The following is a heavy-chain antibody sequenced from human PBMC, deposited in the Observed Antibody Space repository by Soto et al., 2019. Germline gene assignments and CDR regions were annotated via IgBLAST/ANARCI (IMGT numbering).Heavy chain of an antibody. CDR3: ARDTELLPDSSGWYGSYGMDV. CDR2: IYYSGST. Sequence: SETLSLTCTVSGGSISSGGYYWSWIRQHPGKGLEWIGYIYYSGSTYYNPSLKSRVTISVDTSKNQFSLKLSSVTAADTAVYYCARDTELLPDSSGWYGSYGMDVWGQGTTVTVSS. V-gene: IGHV4-31*03. D-gene: IGHD6-19*01. CDR1: GGSISSGGYY. J-gene: IGHJ6*02.